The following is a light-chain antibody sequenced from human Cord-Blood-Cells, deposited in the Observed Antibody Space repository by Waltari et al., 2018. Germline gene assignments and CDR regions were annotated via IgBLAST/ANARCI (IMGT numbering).Light chain of an antibody. V-gene: IGLV2-14*01. CDR2: DVS. CDR3: SSYTSSSTNYV. CDR1: SSDVGGYNY. J-gene: IGLJ1*01. Sequence: QSALTQPASVSGSPGQSITISCTGTSSDVGGYNYVSWYQQHPGKAPKLMIYDVSSRPSGVSNRVSGSKSGNTASLTISVLQAEDEADYYCSSYTSSSTNYVFGTGTKVTVL.